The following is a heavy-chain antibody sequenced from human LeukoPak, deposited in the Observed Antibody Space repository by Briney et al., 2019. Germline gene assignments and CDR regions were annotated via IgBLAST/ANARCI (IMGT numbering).Heavy chain of an antibody. V-gene: IGHV3-30-3*01. CDR1: GFTFSSYA. CDR3: ARQEYDFWSGYYVGIIPGPTYNWFDP. Sequence: GGSLRLSCAASGFTFSSYAMHWVRQAPGKGLEWVAVISYDGSNKYYADSVKGRFTISRDNSKNTLYLQMNSLRAEDTAVYYCARQEYDFWSGYYVGIIPGPTYNWFDPWGQGTLVTVSS. CDR2: ISYDGSNK. D-gene: IGHD3-3*01. J-gene: IGHJ5*02.